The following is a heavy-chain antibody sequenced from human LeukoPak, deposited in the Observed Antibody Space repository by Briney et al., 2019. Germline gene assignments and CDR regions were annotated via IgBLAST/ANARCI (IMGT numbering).Heavy chain of an antibody. CDR1: GGSISSYY. Sequence: PSETLSLTCTVSGGSISSYYWSWIRQPPGKGLEWIGYIYYSGSTNYNPSLKSRVTISVDTSKNQFSLKLSSVTAADTAVYYCATQESGSYYDYWGRGTLVTVSS. CDR3: ATQESGSYYDY. CDR2: IYYSGST. V-gene: IGHV4-59*08. J-gene: IGHJ4*02. D-gene: IGHD1-26*01.